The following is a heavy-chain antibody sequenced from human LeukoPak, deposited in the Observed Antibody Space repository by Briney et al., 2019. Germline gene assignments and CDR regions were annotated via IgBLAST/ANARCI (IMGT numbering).Heavy chain of an antibody. V-gene: IGHV1-2*02. Sequence: ASVKVSCKASGYTFTGYYMHWVRQAPGQGLEWMGWINPNSVGTNYAQKFQGRVTMTRDTSISTAYMELSRLRSDDTAVYYCARGRVTIFGVVTLRGEFDPWGQGTLVTVSS. CDR1: GYTFTGYY. D-gene: IGHD3-3*01. CDR3: ARGRVTIFGVVTLRGEFDP. J-gene: IGHJ5*02. CDR2: INPNSVGT.